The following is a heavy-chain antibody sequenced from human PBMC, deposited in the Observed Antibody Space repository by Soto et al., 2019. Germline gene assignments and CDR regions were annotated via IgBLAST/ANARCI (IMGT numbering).Heavy chain of an antibody. V-gene: IGHV3-74*03. CDR2: ISGGGGT. CDR3: IRASGVAGTWEYV. D-gene: IGHD6-19*01. CDR1: GVDFSTDW. Sequence: EVQLVESGGALVQPGGSLRLSGAASGVDFSTDWMHWVRQAQGKGLVWVPRISGGGGTTYADSVEGRFTMSRDNAKQILYLQMNSLTEEYTAMYYCIRASGVAGTWEYVWGQGTLVTVSS. J-gene: IGHJ4*02.